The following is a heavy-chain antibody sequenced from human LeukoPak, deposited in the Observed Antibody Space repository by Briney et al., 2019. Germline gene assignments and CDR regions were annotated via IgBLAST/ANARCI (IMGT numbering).Heavy chain of an antibody. Sequence: SETLSLTCTVSGGSISSNSHYRGWIRQPPGKGLEWIGSFFYSGSTDYNPSLKSRVTISVDTSKNQFSLRLTSVTATDTAVYYCARHFAAAAAYYFDYWGQGTLVTVSS. V-gene: IGHV4-39*01. CDR3: ARHFAAAAAYYFDY. J-gene: IGHJ4*02. CDR1: GGSISSNSHY. CDR2: FFYSGST. D-gene: IGHD2-2*01.